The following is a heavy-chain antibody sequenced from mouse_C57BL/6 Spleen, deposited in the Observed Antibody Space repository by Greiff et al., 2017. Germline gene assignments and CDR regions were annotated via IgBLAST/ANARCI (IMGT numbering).Heavy chain of an antibody. Sequence: EVQLQQSGPELVKPGASVKISCKASGYTFTDYYMNWVKQSHGKSLEWIGDINPNNGGTSYNQKFKGKATLTVDKSSSAAYMELRSLTSEDSAVYYCARGGQLRDYYAMDYWGQGTSVTVSS. J-gene: IGHJ4*01. V-gene: IGHV1-26*01. CDR1: GYTFTDYY. CDR2: INPNNGGT. CDR3: ARGGQLRDYYAMDY. D-gene: IGHD6-1*01.